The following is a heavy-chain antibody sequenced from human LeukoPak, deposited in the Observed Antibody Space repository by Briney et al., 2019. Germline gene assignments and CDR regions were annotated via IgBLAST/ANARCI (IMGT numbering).Heavy chain of an antibody. Sequence: SETLSLTCTVSGGSVSSGSYHWSWIRQPPGKGLEWIGYIYYSGSTNYNPSLKSRVTISVDTSKNQFSLKLSSVTAADTAVYYCARAVPRQEDAFDIWGQGTMVTVSS. V-gene: IGHV4-61*01. CDR1: GGSVSSGSYH. J-gene: IGHJ3*02. CDR3: ARAVPRQEDAFDI. CDR2: IYYSGST.